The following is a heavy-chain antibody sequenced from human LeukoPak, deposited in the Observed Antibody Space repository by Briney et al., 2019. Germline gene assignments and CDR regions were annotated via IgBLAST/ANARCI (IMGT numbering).Heavy chain of an antibody. J-gene: IGHJ4*02. CDR1: GFTFSSYW. V-gene: IGHV3-74*01. CDR2: INSDGSST. D-gene: IGHD3-22*01. CDR3: ARAGTMIVIDY. Sequence: GGSLRLSCAASGFTFSSYWMHWVRQAPGKGLVWVSRINSDGSSTSYADSVKGRFTISRDNAKNTLYLQMNSLRAEDTAVYYCARAGTMIVIDYWGQGTLVTVSS.